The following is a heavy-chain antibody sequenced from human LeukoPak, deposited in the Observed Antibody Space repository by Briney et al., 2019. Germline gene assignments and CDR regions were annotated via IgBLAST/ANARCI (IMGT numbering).Heavy chain of an antibody. Sequence: ASVKVSCKASGYTFTSYDINWVRQATGQGLEWMGWISAYNGNTNYAQKLQGRVTMTTDTSTSTAYMELRSLRSDDTAVYYCARGLTELQTDYWGQGTLVTVSS. CDR3: ARGLTELQTDY. D-gene: IGHD1-26*01. V-gene: IGHV1-18*01. CDR1: GYTFTSYD. J-gene: IGHJ4*02. CDR2: ISAYNGNT.